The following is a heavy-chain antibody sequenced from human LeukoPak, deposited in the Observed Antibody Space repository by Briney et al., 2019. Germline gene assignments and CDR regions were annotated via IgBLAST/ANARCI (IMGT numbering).Heavy chain of an antibody. D-gene: IGHD1-1*01. Sequence: GGSLRLSCAASGFSFSNYWMSWVRQAPGKGVEWVAHIDPHGSETQYVGSVKGRFTTSRDNAKNSLYVQMNSLRAEDTAIYYCAIDLLERPRSAFDIWGQGTMVTVSS. J-gene: IGHJ3*02. CDR2: IDPHGSET. V-gene: IGHV3-7*01. CDR3: AIDLLERPRSAFDI. CDR1: GFSFSNYW.